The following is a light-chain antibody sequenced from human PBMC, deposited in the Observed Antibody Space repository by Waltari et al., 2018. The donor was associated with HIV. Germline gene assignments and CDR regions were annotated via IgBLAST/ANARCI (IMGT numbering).Light chain of an antibody. CDR1: SSNHRNNH. V-gene: IGLV1-47*01. Sequence: QSVLTQPPPASGTPGQRATIPFSGGSSNHRNNHVYWYQQFPGTAPKLLIYRNNQRPSGVPDRFSGSKSGTSASLVISGLRSEDEADYYCAAWDDSLSGVFGGGTKVTVL. J-gene: IGLJ2*01. CDR2: RNN. CDR3: AAWDDSLSGV.